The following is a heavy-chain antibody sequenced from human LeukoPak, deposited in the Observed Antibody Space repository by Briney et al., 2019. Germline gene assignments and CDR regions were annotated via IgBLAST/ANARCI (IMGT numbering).Heavy chain of an antibody. Sequence: PAETLSLTCTVSGGAIGDYDWSWIRQAPGKGLEWIGVLYHGGNTNYNPSLKSRVIISVDTPRNEACLKLSSETAADTAVYYCARRSLGPSRSATSDIWFDPWGQGTLVTVSS. CDR2: LYHGGNT. J-gene: IGHJ5*02. CDR1: GGAIGDYD. CDR3: ARRSLGPSRSATSDIWFDP. V-gene: IGHV4-59*08. D-gene: IGHD3-16*02.